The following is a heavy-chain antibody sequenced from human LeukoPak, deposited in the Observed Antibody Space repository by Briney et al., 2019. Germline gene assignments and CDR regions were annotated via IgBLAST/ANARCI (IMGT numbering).Heavy chain of an antibody. CDR1: GYTFTGYY. D-gene: IGHD6-19*01. CDR2: INPNSAGT. Sequence: ASVKVSCKASGYTFTGYYMHWVRQAPGQGLEWMGWINPNSAGTNYAQTFQGRVTITRDTSTSTAYMELSRLRSDDTAVYYCARGGVGYSSGWYPGFDYWGQGTLVTVSS. J-gene: IGHJ4*02. CDR3: ARGGVGYSSGWYPGFDY. V-gene: IGHV1-2*02.